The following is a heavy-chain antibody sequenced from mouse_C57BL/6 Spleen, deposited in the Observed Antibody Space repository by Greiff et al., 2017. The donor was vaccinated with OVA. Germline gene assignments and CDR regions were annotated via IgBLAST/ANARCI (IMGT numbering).Heavy chain of an antibody. CDR3: ARAPGSSSYYLDY. D-gene: IGHD1-1*01. V-gene: IGHV1-69*01. CDR2: IDPSDSYT. J-gene: IGHJ2*01. Sequence: QVQLQQPGAELVMPGASVKLSCKASGYTFTSYWMHWVKQRPGQGLEWIGEIDPSDSYTNYNQKFKGKSTLTVDKSSSTAYMQLSSLTSEDSAVYYCARAPGSSSYYLDYWGQGTTLTVSS. CDR1: GYTFTSYW.